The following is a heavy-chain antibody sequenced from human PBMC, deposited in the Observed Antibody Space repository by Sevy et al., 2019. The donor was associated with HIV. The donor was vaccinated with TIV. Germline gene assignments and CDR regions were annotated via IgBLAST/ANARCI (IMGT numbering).Heavy chain of an antibody. CDR2: IDPGDCDT. CDR1: GYSFTSYW. Sequence: GESLKISCKGSGYSFTSYWIGWVRQMPGKGLGGMGIIDPGDCDTRYSPSFQGQVTISADKSINTAYLQWSSLKASDTAMYYCAGRDGYASIDYWGQGTLVTVSS. V-gene: IGHV5-51*01. J-gene: IGHJ4*02. D-gene: IGHD5-12*01. CDR3: AGRDGYASIDY.